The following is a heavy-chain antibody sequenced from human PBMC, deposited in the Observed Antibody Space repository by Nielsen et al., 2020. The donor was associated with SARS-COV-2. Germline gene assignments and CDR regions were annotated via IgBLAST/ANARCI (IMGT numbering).Heavy chain of an antibody. CDR2: INAGNGNT. Sequence: ASVKVSYKASGYTFTSYAMHWVRQAPGQRLEWMGWINAGNGNTKYSQKFQGRVTITRDTSASTAYMELSGLSSEDTAVYYCARSRGCSATSCFFDYWGQGALVTVSS. CDR3: ARSRGCSATSCFFDY. D-gene: IGHD2-2*01. CDR1: GYTFTSYA. V-gene: IGHV1-3*01. J-gene: IGHJ4*02.